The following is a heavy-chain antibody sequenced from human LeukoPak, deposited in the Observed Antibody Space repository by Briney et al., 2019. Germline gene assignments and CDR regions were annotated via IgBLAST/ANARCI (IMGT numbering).Heavy chain of an antibody. CDR1: GFTVSSNY. D-gene: IGHD1-1*01. CDR2: IYSGGST. CDR3: ASGRYLSTPKFDY. Sequence: GGSLRLSCAASGFTVSSNYMSWVRQAPGKGLEWVSVIYSGGSTYYADSVKGRFTISRDNSKNAMNLQMNSLRAEDTAVYYCASGRYLSTPKFDYWGQEALVTVSS. V-gene: IGHV3-53*01. J-gene: IGHJ4*02.